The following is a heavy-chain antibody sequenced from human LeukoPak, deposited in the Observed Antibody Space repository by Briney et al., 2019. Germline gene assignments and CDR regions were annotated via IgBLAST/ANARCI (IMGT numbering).Heavy chain of an antibody. CDR3: ASELMVKPAFDI. CDR2: ISSSSSTI. V-gene: IGHV3-48*04. J-gene: IGHJ3*02. CDR1: GFTFSSYS. Sequence: PGGSLRLSCAASGFTFSSYSMNWVRQAPGKGLEWVSYISSSSSTIYYADSVKGRFTISRDNAKNSLYLQMNSLRAEDTAVYYCASELMVKPAFDIWGQGTMVTVSS. D-gene: IGHD2-8*01.